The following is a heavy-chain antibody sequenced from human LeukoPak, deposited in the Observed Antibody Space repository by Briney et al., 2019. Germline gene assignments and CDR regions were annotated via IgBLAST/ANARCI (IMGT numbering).Heavy chain of an antibody. Sequence: GGSLRLSCAASGFTFSSYWMSWVRQAPGKGLEWVANIKQDGSEKYYVDSVKGRFTISRDNAKNSLYLQMNSLRAEDTAVYYCARGPASYYYDSSGYRGPHDWGQGTLVTVSS. CDR2: IKQDGSEK. J-gene: IGHJ4*02. V-gene: IGHV3-7*01. D-gene: IGHD3-22*01. CDR1: GFTFSSYW. CDR3: ARGPASYYYDSSGYRGPHD.